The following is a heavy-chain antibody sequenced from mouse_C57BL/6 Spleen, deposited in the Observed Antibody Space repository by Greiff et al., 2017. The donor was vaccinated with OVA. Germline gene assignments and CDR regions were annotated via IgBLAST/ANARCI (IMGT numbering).Heavy chain of an antibody. D-gene: IGHD1-1*01. CDR1: GFTFSDYG. J-gene: IGHJ1*03. CDR2: ISSGSSTI. CDR3: AREHITTLKRYFDV. V-gene: IGHV5-17*01. Sequence: EVQVVESGGGLVKPGGSLKLSCAASGFTFSDYGMHWVRQAPEKGLEWVAYISSGSSTIYYADTVKGRFTISRDNAKNTLFLQMTSLRSEDTAMYYCAREHITTLKRYFDVWGTGTTVTVSS.